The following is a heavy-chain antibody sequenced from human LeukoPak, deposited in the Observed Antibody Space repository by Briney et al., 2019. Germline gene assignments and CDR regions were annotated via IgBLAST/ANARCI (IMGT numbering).Heavy chain of an antibody. Sequence: PSQTLSLTCTVSGGTISSGDYYWSWFRQPPGKGLEWIGYIYYSGSTYYNPSLKSRVTISVDTSKNQFSLKLSSVTAADTAVYYCARGGGYGDPHPYYFDYWGQGTLVTVSS. CDR2: IYYSGST. CDR1: GGTISSGDYY. CDR3: ARGGGYGDPHPYYFDY. D-gene: IGHD4-17*01. J-gene: IGHJ4*02. V-gene: IGHV4-30-4*01.